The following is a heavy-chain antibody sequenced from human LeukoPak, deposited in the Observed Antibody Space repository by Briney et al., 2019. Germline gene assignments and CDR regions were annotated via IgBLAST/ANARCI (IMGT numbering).Heavy chain of an antibody. J-gene: IGHJ5*02. CDR2: ISFDGSNK. Sequence: GGSLRLSCAASGFTFSSYTIHWVRQPPGKGLEWVAVISFDGSNKYYADSVKGRFTISRDSSKNTLYLQMNSLRAEDTAVYYCAREELGSSLGFDPWGQGTLVTVSS. D-gene: IGHD3-16*01. V-gene: IGHV3-30-3*01. CDR3: AREELGSSLGFDP. CDR1: GFTFSSYT.